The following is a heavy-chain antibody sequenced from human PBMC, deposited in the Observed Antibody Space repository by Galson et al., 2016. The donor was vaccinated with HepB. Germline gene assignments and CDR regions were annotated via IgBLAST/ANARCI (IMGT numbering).Heavy chain of an antibody. Sequence: SVKVSCKASGYTFTSYAMHWVRQAPGQRLEWMGWINAGNGITKYSQKFQGRVTISRDTSASTVYMELSSLRSDDTAIFYCARVITLGQWLYPYDYWGQGTLVTVSS. CDR1: GYTFTSYA. J-gene: IGHJ4*02. CDR2: INAGNGIT. D-gene: IGHD6-19*01. CDR3: ARVITLGQWLYPYDY. V-gene: IGHV1-3*01.